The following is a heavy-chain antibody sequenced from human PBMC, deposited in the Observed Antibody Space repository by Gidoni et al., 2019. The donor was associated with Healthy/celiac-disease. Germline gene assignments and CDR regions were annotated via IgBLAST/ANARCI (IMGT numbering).Heavy chain of an antibody. D-gene: IGHD3-10*01. V-gene: IGHV4-34*01. CDR2: INHSGST. CDR1: GGSFSGYY. J-gene: IGHJ3*02. Sequence: QVQLQQWGAGLLKPSETLSLTCAVYGGSFSGYYWSWTRQPPGKGLEWIGEINHSGSTNYNPSLKSRVTISVDTSKNQFSLKLSSVTAADTAVYYCASAAGFGELGAFDIWGQGTMVTVSS. CDR3: ASAAGFGELGAFDI.